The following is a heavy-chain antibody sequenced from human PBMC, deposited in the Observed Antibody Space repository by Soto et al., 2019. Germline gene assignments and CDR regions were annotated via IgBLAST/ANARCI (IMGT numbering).Heavy chain of an antibody. V-gene: IGHV4-39*01. CDR3: ATNYAYYYYYGMDV. J-gene: IGHJ6*02. Sequence: SETLSLTCTVSGGSISSSSYYWVWIRQPPGKGLEWIGSIYYSGSTYYNPSLKSRVTISVDTSKNQFSLKLSSVTAADTAVYYCATNYAYYYYYGMDVWGRGTTVTVSS. D-gene: IGHD4-4*01. CDR1: GGSISSSSYY. CDR2: IYYSGST.